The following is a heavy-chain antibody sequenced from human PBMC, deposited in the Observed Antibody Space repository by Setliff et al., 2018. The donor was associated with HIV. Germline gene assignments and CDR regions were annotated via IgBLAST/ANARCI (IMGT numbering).Heavy chain of an antibody. CDR2: IYYSGRT. D-gene: IGHD3-22*01. CDR1: GGSISSGSYY. V-gene: IGHV4-30-4*08. Sequence: PSETLSLTCTVSGGSISSGSYYWTWIRQPAGKGLEWIGYIYYSGRTSHSGSTYYNPSVASRITISGDTSKNQFSLKLTSVTAADTAIYYCARENGWLFGWFDPWGQGTPVTVSS. J-gene: IGHJ5*02. CDR3: ARENGWLFGWFDP.